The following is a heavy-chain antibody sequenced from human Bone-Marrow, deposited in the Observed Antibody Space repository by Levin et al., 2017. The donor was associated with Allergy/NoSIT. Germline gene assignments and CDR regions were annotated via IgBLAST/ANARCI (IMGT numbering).Heavy chain of an antibody. CDR1: GFTFSNYA. V-gene: IGHV3-23*01. CDR2: ISGSGDST. CDR3: AKRDLGGVHLGELAFLIDY. D-gene: IGHD3-16*01. Sequence: ETLSLTCAASGFTFSNYATSWVRQAPGKGLEWVSAISGSGDSTYYADSVKGRFTISRDNSKSTLYLQMNSLRAEDTAVYFCAKRDLGGVHLGELAFLIDYWGQGTLVTVSS. J-gene: IGHJ4*02.